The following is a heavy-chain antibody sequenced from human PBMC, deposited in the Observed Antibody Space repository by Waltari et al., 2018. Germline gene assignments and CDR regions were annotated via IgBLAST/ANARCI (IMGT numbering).Heavy chain of an antibody. Sequence: QVQLVQSGAEVKKPGASVKVSCKASGYTFTGYYMPWVRQAPGQGLEWMGWINPNSGGTNYAQKFQGRVTMTRDTSISTAYMELSRLRSDDTAVYYCASSLGYCSGGSCYFDYWGQGTLVTVSS. V-gene: IGHV1-2*02. CDR2: INPNSGGT. CDR3: ASSLGYCSGGSCYFDY. CDR1: GYTFTGYY. D-gene: IGHD2-15*01. J-gene: IGHJ4*02.